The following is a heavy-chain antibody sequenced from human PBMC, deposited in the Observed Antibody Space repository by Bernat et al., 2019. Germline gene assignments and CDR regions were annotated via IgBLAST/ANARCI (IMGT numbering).Heavy chain of an antibody. V-gene: IGHV3-30*03. Sequence: QVQLVESGGGVVQPGRSLRLSCAASGFTFSSYGMHWVRQAPGKGLEWVAVISYDGSNKYYADSVKGRFTISRDNSKNTLYLQMNSLRAEDTAVYYCARDYLGGGGPFDYWGQGTTVTVSS. D-gene: IGHD3-16*01. CDR2: ISYDGSNK. CDR1: GFTFSSYG. J-gene: IGHJ4*03. CDR3: ARDYLGGGGPFDY.